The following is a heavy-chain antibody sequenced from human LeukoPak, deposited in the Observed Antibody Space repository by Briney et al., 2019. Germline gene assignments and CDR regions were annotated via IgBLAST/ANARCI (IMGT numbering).Heavy chain of an antibody. CDR2: ISYDGSNK. D-gene: IGHD1-26*01. CDR3: AKVGSYYRFVGMDV. J-gene: IGHJ6*02. CDR1: GVTFSSYG. V-gene: IGHV3-30*18. Sequence: PGGSLRLSCAASGVTFSSYGMHWVRQAPGKGLEWVAVISYDGSNKYYADSVKGRFTISRDNSKNTLYLQMNSLRAEDTAVYYCAKVGSYYRFVGMDVWGQGTTVTVSS.